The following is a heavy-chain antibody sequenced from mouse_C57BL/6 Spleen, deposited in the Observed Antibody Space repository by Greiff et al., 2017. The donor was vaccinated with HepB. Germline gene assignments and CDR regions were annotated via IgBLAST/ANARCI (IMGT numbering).Heavy chain of an antibody. J-gene: IGHJ3*01. CDR2: IDPENGDT. CDR1: GFNIKDDY. V-gene: IGHV14-4*01. CDR3: TTCYYSKGFAY. D-gene: IGHD2-5*01. Sequence: VHVKQSGAELVRPGASVKLSCTASGFNIKDDYMHWVKQRPEQGLEWIGWIDPENGDTEYASKFQGKATITADTSSNTAYLQLSSLTSEDTAVYYCTTCYYSKGFAYWGQGTLVTVSA.